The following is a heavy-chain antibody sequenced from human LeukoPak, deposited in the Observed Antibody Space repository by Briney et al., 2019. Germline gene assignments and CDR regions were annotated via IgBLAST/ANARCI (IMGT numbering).Heavy chain of an antibody. CDR1: GXSFSDNH. J-gene: IGHJ4*02. Sequence: SGGSLRLSCAASGXSFSDNHMDWVRQAPGKGLEWVGRVRAKARSYTTEYAASVKSRFTISRDDSMNSLYLQMRSLKTEDTAVYYCAVIVGARSFDFWGQGTLVTVSS. V-gene: IGHV3-72*01. CDR2: VRAKARSYTT. D-gene: IGHD1-26*01. CDR3: AVIVGARSFDF.